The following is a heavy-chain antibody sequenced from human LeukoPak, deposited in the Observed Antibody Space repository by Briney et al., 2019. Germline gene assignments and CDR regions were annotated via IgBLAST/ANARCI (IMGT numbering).Heavy chain of an antibody. CDR2: IFYRGST. Sequence: SETLSLTCTVSGDSISSYYWSWIRQPPGKGLEWIGDIFYRGSTNYNPSLESRVTMSVDASKNQFSLNLSSVTAADTVVYYCARNDYSRRVFDYWGQGSLVTVSS. CDR1: GDSISSYY. V-gene: IGHV4-59*01. J-gene: IGHJ4*02. CDR3: ARNDYSRRVFDY. D-gene: IGHD4-11*01.